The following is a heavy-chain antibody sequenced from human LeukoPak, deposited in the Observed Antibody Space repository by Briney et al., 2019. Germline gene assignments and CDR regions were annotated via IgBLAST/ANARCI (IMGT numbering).Heavy chain of an antibody. J-gene: IGHJ4*02. CDR3: ARDRQDGYYFDY. Sequence: SVTVSCKASGGTFSSYAISWVRQAPGQGLEWMGGIIPIFGTANYAQKFQGRVTITADESTSTAYMELSSLRSEDTAVYYCARDRQDGYYFDYWGQGTLVTVSS. D-gene: IGHD5-24*01. CDR1: GGTFSSYA. V-gene: IGHV1-69*01. CDR2: IIPIFGTA.